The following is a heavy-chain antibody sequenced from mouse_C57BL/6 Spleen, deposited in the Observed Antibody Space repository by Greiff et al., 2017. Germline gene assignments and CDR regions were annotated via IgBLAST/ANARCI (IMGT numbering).Heavy chain of an antibody. CDR2: IYPGDGDT. CDR1: GYAFSSYW. Sequence: VQRVESGAELVKPGASVKISCKASGYAFSSYWMNWVKQRPGKGLEWIGQIYPGDGDTNYNGKFKGKATLTADKSSSTAYMQLSSLTSEDSAVYFCARSTVVAPDYWGQGTTLTVSS. CDR3: ARSTVVAPDY. D-gene: IGHD1-1*01. J-gene: IGHJ2*01. V-gene: IGHV1-80*01.